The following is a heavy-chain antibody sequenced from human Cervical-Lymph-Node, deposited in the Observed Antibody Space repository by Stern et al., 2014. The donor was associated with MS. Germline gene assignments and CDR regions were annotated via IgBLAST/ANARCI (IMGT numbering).Heavy chain of an antibody. CDR2: IYPGDSDT. Sequence: VQLVQSGAEMKKPGESLKISCKTSGFTFTNFWIGWVRQMPGKGLEWMGLIYPGDSDTRYSPSFQGQVTISADKSISTAYLQWSTLKASDTAIYYCATYLGKPGTFYGWFDPWGQGTLVTVSS. D-gene: IGHD6-13*01. CDR3: ATYLGKPGTFYGWFDP. CDR1: GFTFTNFW. J-gene: IGHJ5*02. V-gene: IGHV5-51*01.